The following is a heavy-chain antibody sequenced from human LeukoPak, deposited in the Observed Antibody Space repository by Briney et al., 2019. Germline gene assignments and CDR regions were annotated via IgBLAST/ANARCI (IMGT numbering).Heavy chain of an antibody. CDR1: GYTFTGYY. Sequence: ASVKVSCKASGYTFTGYYMHWVRQAPGQGLEWMGWINPNSGGTNYAQKFQGRVTMTRDTSISTAYMELSRLRSDDTAVYYCARDPILRYFDWSVANWFDPWGQGTLVTVSS. CDR3: ARDPILRYFDWSVANWFDP. D-gene: IGHD3-9*01. J-gene: IGHJ5*02. V-gene: IGHV1-2*02. CDR2: INPNSGGT.